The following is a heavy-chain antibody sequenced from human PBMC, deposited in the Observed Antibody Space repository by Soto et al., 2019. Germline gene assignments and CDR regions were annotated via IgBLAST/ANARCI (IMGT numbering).Heavy chain of an antibody. D-gene: IGHD3-22*01. J-gene: IGHJ3*02. CDR2: ISAYNGNT. CDR3: ARSYYYDSSGYYYDI. CDR1: GYTFTSYG. V-gene: IGHV1-18*04. Sequence: GASVKVSCKASGYTFTSYGISWVRQAPGQGLEWMGWISAYNGNTNYAQKLQGRVTMTTDTSTSTAYMELRSLRSDDTAAYYCARSYYYDSSGYYYDIWGQGTMVTVSS.